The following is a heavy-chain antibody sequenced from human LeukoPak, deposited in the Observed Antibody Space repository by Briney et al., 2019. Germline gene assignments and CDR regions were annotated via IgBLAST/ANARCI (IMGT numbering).Heavy chain of an antibody. CDR3: ARDTEGYIYGYYYYGMDV. CDR2: IFGDSHST. V-gene: IGHV3-43*02. J-gene: IGHJ6*02. CDR1: GFSFDDYA. Sequence: PGGSLRLSCAASGFSFDDYAMHWVRQAPGKGLEWVSLIFGDSHSTFYADSVKGRFTISRDNSKNSLYLQMNSLRNDDTALYYCARDTEGYIYGYYYYGMDVWGQGTTVTVSS. D-gene: IGHD5-18*01.